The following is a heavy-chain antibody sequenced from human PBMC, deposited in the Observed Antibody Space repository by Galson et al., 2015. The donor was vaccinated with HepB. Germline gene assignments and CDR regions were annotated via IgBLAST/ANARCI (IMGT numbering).Heavy chain of an antibody. J-gene: IGHJ4*02. CDR2: ISSSSSYI. V-gene: IGHV3-11*06. CDR1: GFTFSDYY. CDR3: ARDPTASVYATPLYFDY. Sequence: SLRLSCAASGFTFSDYYMSWIRQAPGKGLEWVSSISSSSSYIYYADSVKGRFTISRDNAKNSLYLQMNSLRAENTAVYYCARDPTASVYATPLYFDYWGQGTLVTVSS. D-gene: IGHD2-8*01.